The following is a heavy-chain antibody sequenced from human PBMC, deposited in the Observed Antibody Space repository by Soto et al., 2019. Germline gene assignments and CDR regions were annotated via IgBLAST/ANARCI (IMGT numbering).Heavy chain of an antibody. D-gene: IGHD6-19*01. J-gene: IGHJ4*02. CDR3: ARDLTGIAVAGTHFDY. CDR2: ISAYNGNT. Sequence: ASVTVSCKASGYTFTRYGISWVRQAPGQGLEWMGWISAYNGNTNYAQKLQGRVTMTTDTSTSTAYMELRSLRSDDTAVYYCARDLTGIAVAGTHFDYWGQGTLVTVSS. V-gene: IGHV1-18*01. CDR1: GYTFTRYG.